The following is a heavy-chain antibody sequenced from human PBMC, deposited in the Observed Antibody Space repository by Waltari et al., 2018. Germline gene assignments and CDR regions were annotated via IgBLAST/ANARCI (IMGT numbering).Heavy chain of an antibody. V-gene: IGHV4-34*01. CDR2: SNHAVYT. CDR1: GGSFLCSS. J-gene: IGHJ6*02. Sequence: VPLPPFGAFLFPSSAPLSLPCAVSGGSFLCSSWGWVRPPPGTGLEWIGESNHAVYTKHNPARRSRGTRAADTAKSQFSLKLNSVTAADTAVEYGVRLEDCTGPGGHCYSGDPFALDVWGQGTTVTVSS. CDR3: VRLEDCTGPGGHCYSGDPFALDV. D-gene: IGHD2-15*01.